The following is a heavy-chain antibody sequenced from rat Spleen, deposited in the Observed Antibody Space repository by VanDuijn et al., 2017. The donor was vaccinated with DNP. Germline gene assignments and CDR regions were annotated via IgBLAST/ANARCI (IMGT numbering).Heavy chain of an antibody. J-gene: IGHJ4*01. Sequence: EVQLVESGRGLIPPGRSLKVSCEASGLPFRDYNMAWVRQTPETGLEWVAYISNDGGSTYYRDSVKGRFTISRDNAKRILFLQMDSLRSEDTATYYCATGWVFEYWGQGASVTVSS. V-gene: IGHV5S10*01. CDR3: ATGWVFEY. CDR2: ISNDGGST. CDR1: GLPFRDYN. D-gene: IGHD1-7*01.